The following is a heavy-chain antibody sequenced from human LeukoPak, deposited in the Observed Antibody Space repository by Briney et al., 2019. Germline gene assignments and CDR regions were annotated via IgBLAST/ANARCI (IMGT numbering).Heavy chain of an antibody. CDR1: GFTVSSNY. Sequence: PGGSLRLSCAAPGFTVSSNYMSWVRQAPGKGLEWVSVLYAGGSTYYADSVKGRFTISRDNSKNTLYLQINSLRAEDTAVYYCASTQRGDYFDYWGQGTLVTVSS. D-gene: IGHD2-15*01. J-gene: IGHJ4*02. CDR3: ASTQRGDYFDY. V-gene: IGHV3-66*01. CDR2: LYAGGST.